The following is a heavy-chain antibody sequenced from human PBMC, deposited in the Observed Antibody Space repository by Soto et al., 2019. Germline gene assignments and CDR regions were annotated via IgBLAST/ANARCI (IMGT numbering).Heavy chain of an antibody. J-gene: IGHJ3*02. CDR3: ARHHPRLDRLRFAFDI. CDR1: GFTFSSYW. CDR2: IKQDGSEK. D-gene: IGHD2-2*03. Sequence: EVQLVESGGGLVQPGGSLRLSCAASGFTFSSYWMSWVRQAPGKGLEWVANIKQDGSEKFYVDSVKGRFTASRDNAKNLLYLQMNSLRAEDTAVYYCARHHPRLDRLRFAFDIWGQGTLITVSS. V-gene: IGHV3-7*01.